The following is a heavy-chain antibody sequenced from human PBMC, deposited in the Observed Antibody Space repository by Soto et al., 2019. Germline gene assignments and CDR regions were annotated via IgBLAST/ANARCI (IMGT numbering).Heavy chain of an antibody. CDR3: AGKEVLGFFDY. J-gene: IGHJ4*02. CDR2: INHSGST. Sequence: PSETLSLTCAVYGGSFSGYYWSWIRQPPGKGLEWIGEINHSGSTNYNPSLKSRVTISVDTSKNQFSLKLSSVTAADTAVYYCAGKEVLGFFDYGGRGTWATVSS. V-gene: IGHV4-34*01. D-gene: IGHD3-3*02. CDR1: GGSFSGYY.